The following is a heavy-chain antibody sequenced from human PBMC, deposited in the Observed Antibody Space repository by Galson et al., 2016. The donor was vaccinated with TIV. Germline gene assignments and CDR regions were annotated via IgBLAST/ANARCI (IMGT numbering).Heavy chain of an antibody. V-gene: IGHV3-21*01. J-gene: IGHJ5*02. CDR1: GFTFSTYT. CDR3: ARGAYDSSGYGGLFDP. Sequence: SLRLSCAASGFTFSTYTINWVRQAPGQGLEWVSSISTSSLHKYYADSVKGRFTISRDNTKNSLYLQMNSLRAEDTAVYFCARGAYDSSGYGGLFDPWGQGTLVIVSS. CDR2: ISTSSLHK. D-gene: IGHD3-22*01.